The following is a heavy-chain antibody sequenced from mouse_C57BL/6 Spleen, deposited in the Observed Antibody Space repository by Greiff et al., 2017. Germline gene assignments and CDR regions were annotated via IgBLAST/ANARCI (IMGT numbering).Heavy chain of an antibody. J-gene: IGHJ4*01. CDR3: ARRKYSTMITYAMDY. CDR2: IYPGSGST. D-gene: IGHD2-4*01. CDR1: GYTFTSYW. Sequence: QVQLQQSGAELVKPGASVKMSCKASGYTFTSYWITWVKQRPGQGLEWIGDIYPGSGSTNYNEKFKSKATLTVDTSSSTAYMQLSSLTSEDSAVYYCARRKYSTMITYAMDYWGQGTSVTVSS. V-gene: IGHV1-55*01.